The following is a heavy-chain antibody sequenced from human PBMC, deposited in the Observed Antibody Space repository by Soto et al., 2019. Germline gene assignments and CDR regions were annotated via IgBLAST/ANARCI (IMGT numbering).Heavy chain of an antibody. D-gene: IGHD3-22*01. CDR1: GFTFTSSA. CDR2: IVVGSGNT. V-gene: IGHV1-58*01. Sequence: ASVKVSCKASGFTFTSSAVQWVRQARGQRLEWIGWIVVGSGNTNYAQKFQERVTITRDMSTSTAYMELSSLRSEDTAVYYCAAVILPEIYRDSSGYVDYWGQGTLVTVSS. CDR3: AAVILPEIYRDSSGYVDY. J-gene: IGHJ4*02.